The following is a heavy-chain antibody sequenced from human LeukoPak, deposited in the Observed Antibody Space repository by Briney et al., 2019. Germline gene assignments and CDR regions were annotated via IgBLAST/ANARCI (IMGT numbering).Heavy chain of an antibody. Sequence: GALSLSCAASGFTFSSYEMNWVRPAPGKGLEWVSYISSSGSTIYYADSVKGRFTISRDNAKNSLYLQMNSLRAEDTAVYYCAREAIAAAFDPWGQGTLVTVSS. J-gene: IGHJ5*02. V-gene: IGHV3-48*03. CDR1: GFTFSSYE. CDR2: ISSSGSTI. D-gene: IGHD6-13*01. CDR3: AREAIAAAFDP.